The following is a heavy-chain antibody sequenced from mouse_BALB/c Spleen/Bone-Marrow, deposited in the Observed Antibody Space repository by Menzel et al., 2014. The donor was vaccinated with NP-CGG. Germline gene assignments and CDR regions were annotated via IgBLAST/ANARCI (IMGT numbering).Heavy chain of an antibody. Sequence: EAQGVESGGGLVQPGGSLKLSCAASGFDFSRYWMSWVRQAPGKGLEWIGEINPDSSTINYTPSLKDKFIISRDNAKNTLYLQMSKVRSEDTALYYCARLSYYGRFAYWGQGTLVTVSA. CDR1: GFDFSRYW. D-gene: IGHD1-1*01. CDR2: INPDSSTI. V-gene: IGHV4-1*02. CDR3: ARLSYYGRFAY. J-gene: IGHJ3*01.